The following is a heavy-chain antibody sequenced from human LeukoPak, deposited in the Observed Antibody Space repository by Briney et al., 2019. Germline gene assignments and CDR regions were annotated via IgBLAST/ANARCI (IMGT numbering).Heavy chain of an antibody. J-gene: IGHJ4*02. CDR3: ARGGDYYDSRTVSIY. Sequence: ASVKVSCKASGYTFTGYYMHWVRQAPGQGLEWMGRINPNSGGTNYAQKVQGRVTMTRDTSISTAYMELSRLRSDDTAVYYCARGGDYYDSRTVSIYWGQGTLVTVSS. V-gene: IGHV1-2*06. D-gene: IGHD3-22*01. CDR2: INPNSGGT. CDR1: GYTFTGYY.